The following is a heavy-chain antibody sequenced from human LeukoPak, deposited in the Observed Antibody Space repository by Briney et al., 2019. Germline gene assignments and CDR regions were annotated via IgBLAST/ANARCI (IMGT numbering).Heavy chain of an antibody. CDR3: AVTPLDY. D-gene: IGHD4-23*01. V-gene: IGHV3-23*01. Sequence: PGGSLRLSCAASGFTFSTYAINWVRQASGKGLEWVSAISGSGGSTYYADSVKGRFTISRDKSKNTVYLQMVSLRAEDTAVYYCAVTPLDYWGQGNLVTVSS. J-gene: IGHJ4*02. CDR2: ISGSGGST. CDR1: GFTFSTYA.